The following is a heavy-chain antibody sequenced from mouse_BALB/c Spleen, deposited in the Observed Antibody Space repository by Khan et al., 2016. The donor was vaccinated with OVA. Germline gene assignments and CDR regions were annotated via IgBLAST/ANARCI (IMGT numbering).Heavy chain of an antibody. CDR1: GFTFSSYS. V-gene: IGHV5-6-4*01. CDR2: ITSGGSYP. CDR3: SRDRNYYGSSFYFDY. J-gene: IGHJ2*01. Sequence: EVELVESGGGLVKPGGSLKLSCAASGFTFSSYSMSWVRQTPEKRLEWVATITSGGSYPYYPDSVKGRFTISRDNARNTLYLQMSSLKSEDPAMYYCSRDRNYYGSSFYFDYWGQGTTLTVSS. D-gene: IGHD1-1*01.